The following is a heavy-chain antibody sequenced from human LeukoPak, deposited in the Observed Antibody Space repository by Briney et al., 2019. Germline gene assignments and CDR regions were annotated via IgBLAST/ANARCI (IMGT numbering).Heavy chain of an antibody. V-gene: IGHV3-30*03. CDR2: ISYDGSNK. D-gene: IGHD2-2*01. Sequence: PGGSLRLSCVASGFSFSTYSMDWVRQAPGKGLEWVAVISYDGSNKDYADSVKGRFTISRDNSENTLHLQMNSLRTEDTAVYYCARSDLGFCSSTTCYAHDYWGRGTLVTVSS. CDR3: ARSDLGFCSSTTCYAHDY. CDR1: GFSFSTYS. J-gene: IGHJ4*02.